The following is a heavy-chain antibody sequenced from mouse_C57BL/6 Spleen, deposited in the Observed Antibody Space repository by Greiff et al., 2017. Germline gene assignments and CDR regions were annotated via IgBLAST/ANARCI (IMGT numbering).Heavy chain of an antibody. D-gene: IGHD1-1*01. V-gene: IGHV1-59*01. CDR3: AIPITTVVATDYFDY. Sequence: QVQLKQPGAELVRPGTSVKLSCKASGYTFTSYWMHWVKQRPGQGLEWIGVIDPSDSYTNYNQKFKGKAKLTVDTSSSTAYMQLSSLTSEDSAVYYCAIPITTVVATDYFDYWGQGTTLTVSS. CDR2: IDPSDSYT. CDR1: GYTFTSYW. J-gene: IGHJ2*01.